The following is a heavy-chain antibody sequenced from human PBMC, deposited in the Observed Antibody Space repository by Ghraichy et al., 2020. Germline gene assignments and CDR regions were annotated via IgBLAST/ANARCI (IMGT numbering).Heavy chain of an antibody. CDR1: GFTFSSYW. V-gene: IGHV3-7*01. CDR3: ARDHYSMNVGATALGVFDI. D-gene: IGHD1-26*01. J-gene: IGHJ3*02. CDR2: IKQDGSEK. Sequence: GGSLRLSCAASGFTFSSYWMSWVRQAPGKGLEWVANIKQDGSEKYYVDSVKGRFTISRDNAKNSLYLQMNSLRAEDTAVYYCARDHYSMNVGATALGVFDIWGQGTVVTVSS.